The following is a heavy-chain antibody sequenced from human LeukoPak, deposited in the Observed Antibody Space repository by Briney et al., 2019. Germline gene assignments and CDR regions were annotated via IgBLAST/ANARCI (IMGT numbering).Heavy chain of an antibody. CDR3: RLGIGAFGI. CDR2: ISANSGNT. D-gene: IGHD2-21*01. CDR1: GYTLTNSG. V-gene: IGHV1-18*04. Sequence: SVKVTCQATGYTLTNSGISWVRQAPGQGLAWMGCISANSGNTNYAQKLQGSVTMTTDTLSITVYRVLRSVRSDYTCVYFCRLGIGAFGIWGQGTMVTVSS. J-gene: IGHJ3*02.